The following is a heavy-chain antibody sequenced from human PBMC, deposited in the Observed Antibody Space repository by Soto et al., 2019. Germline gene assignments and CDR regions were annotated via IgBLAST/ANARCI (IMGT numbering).Heavy chain of an antibody. Sequence: ETLSLTCTVSGGSISSSGHYWGWIRQTPGKGLEWIGNIFYSGGTHYNASFRSRVSISVDSSKNQLSLKVTSVTAADTAVYYCARRSYGSGVDLWGRGTLVTVSS. J-gene: IGHJ5*02. V-gene: IGHV4-39*01. D-gene: IGHD3-10*01. CDR1: GGSISSSGHY. CDR2: IFYSGGT. CDR3: ARRSYGSGVDL.